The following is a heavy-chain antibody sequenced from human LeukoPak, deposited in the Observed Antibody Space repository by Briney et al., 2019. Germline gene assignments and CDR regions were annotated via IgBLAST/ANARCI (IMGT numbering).Heavy chain of an antibody. Sequence: ASVKVSCKASGYTFTSYYMHWVRQAPGQGLEWMGIINPSGGSTSYAQKFQGRVTITADKSTSTAYMELSSLRSEDTAVYYCASSVWQWLGPSLDYWGQGTLVTVSS. CDR1: GYTFTSYY. D-gene: IGHD6-19*01. CDR2: INPSGGST. J-gene: IGHJ4*02. V-gene: IGHV1-46*01. CDR3: ASSVWQWLGPSLDY.